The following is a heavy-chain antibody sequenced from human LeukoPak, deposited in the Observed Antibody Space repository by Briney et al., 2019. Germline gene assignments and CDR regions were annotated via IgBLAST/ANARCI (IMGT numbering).Heavy chain of an antibody. CDR1: GFTFSSYA. D-gene: IGHD3-10*01. V-gene: IGHV3-23*01. J-gene: IGHJ4*02. Sequence: AGGSLRLSCAASGFTFSSYAMSWVRQAPGKGLEWVSAISGSGGSTYYADSVKGRLTISRDNSKNTLYLQMNSLRAEDTAVYYCAKDLRGSGSYYNLFDYWGQGTLVTVSS. CDR2: ISGSGGST. CDR3: AKDLRGSGSYYNLFDY.